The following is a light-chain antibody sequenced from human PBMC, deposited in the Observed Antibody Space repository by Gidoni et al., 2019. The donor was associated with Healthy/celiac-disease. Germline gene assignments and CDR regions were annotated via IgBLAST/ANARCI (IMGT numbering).Light chain of an antibody. CDR1: QSVSSY. V-gene: IGKV3-11*01. CDR2: EAS. J-gene: IGKJ4*02. Sequence: IGVRPAPATLSLSRGERATLSCRASQSVSSYLAWYQQNPGQAPRLLMYEASNGATVIPTRFSGSGYGTDFTLTISSLEPEDFAVYYCQQRSNWLTFGEGTKVEIK. CDR3: QQRSNWLT.